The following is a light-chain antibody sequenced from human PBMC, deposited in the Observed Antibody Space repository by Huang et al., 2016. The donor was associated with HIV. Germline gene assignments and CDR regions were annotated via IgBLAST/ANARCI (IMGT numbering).Light chain of an antibody. V-gene: IGKV2-28*01. CDR1: QRLFHSNGYDY. J-gene: IGKJ2*01. CDR3: MQALQTPYT. CDR2: LGS. Sequence: DIVMTQSPLSLPVTPGEPASISCRSSQRLFHSNGYDYLDWFLQKPGQSPQLLIYLGSNRASGVPDRFTGSGSGTDFTLKISRVEAEDVGSYYCMQALQTPYTFGQGTKLNIK.